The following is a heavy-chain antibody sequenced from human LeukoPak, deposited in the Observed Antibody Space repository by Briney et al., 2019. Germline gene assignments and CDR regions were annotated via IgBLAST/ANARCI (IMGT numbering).Heavy chain of an antibody. V-gene: IGHV4-39*01. CDR2: IYYSGST. CDR3: ARRSSWYGFDY. CDR1: GGSISSSSYY. J-gene: IGHJ4*02. D-gene: IGHD6-13*01. Sequence: SETLSLTCTVSGGSISSSSYYWGWIRQPPGKGLEWIGSIYYSGSTYYNPSLKSRVTISADTSKNQFSLKLSSVTAADTAVYYCARRSSWYGFDYWGQGTLVTVSS.